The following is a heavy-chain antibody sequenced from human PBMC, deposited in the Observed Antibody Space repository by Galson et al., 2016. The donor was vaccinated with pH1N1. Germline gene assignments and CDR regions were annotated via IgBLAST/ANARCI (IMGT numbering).Heavy chain of an antibody. Sequence: SLRLSCAASGLAFNYYNMNWVRLAPGRGLEWVSSISLSSATIKYADSVRGRLTVSRDNAKNTLYLQMNSLRAEDTAVYFCARATHGDDFWSGYAFDFWGQGTLITVSS. D-gene: IGHD3-3*01. CDR1: GLAFNYYN. J-gene: IGHJ4*02. CDR2: ISLSSATI. V-gene: IGHV3-48*03. CDR3: ARATHGDDFWSGYAFDF.